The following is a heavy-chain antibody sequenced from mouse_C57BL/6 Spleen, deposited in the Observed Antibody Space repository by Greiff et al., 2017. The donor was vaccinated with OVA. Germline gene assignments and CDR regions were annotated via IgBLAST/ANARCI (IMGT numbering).Heavy chain of an antibody. D-gene: IGHD2-5*01. J-gene: IGHJ2*01. V-gene: IGHV1-82*01. CDR3: ARSSSNYPFDY. CDR1: GYAFSSSW. CDR2: IYPGDGDT. Sequence: QVQLQQSGPELVKPGASVKISCKASGYAFSSSWMNWVKQRPGKGLEWIGRIYPGDGDTNYNGKFKGKATLTADKSSSTAYMQLSSLTSEDSAVYFCARSSSNYPFDYWGQGTTLTVSS.